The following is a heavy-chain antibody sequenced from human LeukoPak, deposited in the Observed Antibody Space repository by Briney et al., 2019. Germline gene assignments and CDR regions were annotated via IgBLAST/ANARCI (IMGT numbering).Heavy chain of an antibody. CDR1: GGSISSGSYY. D-gene: IGHD3-3*01. Sequence: PSETLSLTCTVSGGSISSGSYYWSWIRQPAGKGLEWIGRIYTSGSTNYNPSLKSRVTISVDTSKNQFSLKLSSVTAADTAVYYCASGEGLQDVWGKGTTVTVSS. CDR2: IYTSGST. V-gene: IGHV4-61*02. J-gene: IGHJ6*04. CDR3: ASGEGLQDV.